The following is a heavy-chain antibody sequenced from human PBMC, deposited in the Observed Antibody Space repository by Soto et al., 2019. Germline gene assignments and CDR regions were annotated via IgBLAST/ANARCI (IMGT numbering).Heavy chain of an antibody. CDR2: IYPGDSDT. CDR1: GYSFTSYW. J-gene: IGHJ6*02. D-gene: IGHD3-10*01. V-gene: IGHV5-51*01. CDR3: ARHVVRGVSHYYYGMDV. Sequence: PGESLKISCQGSGYSFTSYWIGWVRQMPGKGLEWMGSIYPGDSDTRYSPPFQGQVTISADKSISTAYLQWSSLKASDTAMYYCARHVVRGVSHYYYGMDVWGQGTTVTVSS.